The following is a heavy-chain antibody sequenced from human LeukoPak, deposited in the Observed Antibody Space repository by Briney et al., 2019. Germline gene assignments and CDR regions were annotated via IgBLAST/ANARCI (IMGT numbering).Heavy chain of an antibody. CDR2: IYYSGST. D-gene: IGHD3-22*01. CDR1: GGSISNYY. J-gene: IGHJ4*02. Sequence: SETLSLTCTVSGGSISNYYWSWIRQSPGKRLEWIGYIYYSGSTNYIPSLQSRVTISVDTSKNQFSLKLTSVTAADTAVYYCARQDTSGYLRGYYFDPWGQGTLVTVSS. V-gene: IGHV4-59*01. CDR3: ARQDTSGYLRGYYFDP.